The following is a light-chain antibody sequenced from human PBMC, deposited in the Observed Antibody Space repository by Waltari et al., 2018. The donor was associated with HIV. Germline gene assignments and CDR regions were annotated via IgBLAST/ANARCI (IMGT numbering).Light chain of an antibody. CDR2: GAS. V-gene: IGKV3-20*01. J-gene: IGKJ1*01. CDR3: QQYARSPWT. CDR1: QTVGNSD. Sequence: EIVWTQSLGTRALSPGERATLSCRASQTVGNSDLAWYQQKPCQAPRLLLSGASTRSADIPDRFTGSGSGTDFTLTIDTLEPEDFAVYYCQQYARSPWTFGQGTKVEIK.